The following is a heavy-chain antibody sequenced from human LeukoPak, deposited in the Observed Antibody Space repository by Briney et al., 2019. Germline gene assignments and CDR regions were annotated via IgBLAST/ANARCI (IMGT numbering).Heavy chain of an antibody. CDR3: AKDYGSGKGYYYMDV. V-gene: IGHV3-30*18. CDR2: ISYDGSNK. D-gene: IGHD3-10*01. CDR1: GFTFSSYG. J-gene: IGHJ6*03. Sequence: GGSLRLSCAASGFTFSSYGMHWVRQAPGKGLEWVAVISYDGSNKYYADSVKGRFTISRDNYKNTLYLQMNSLRAEDTAVYYCAKDYGSGKGYYYMDVWGKGTTVTVSS.